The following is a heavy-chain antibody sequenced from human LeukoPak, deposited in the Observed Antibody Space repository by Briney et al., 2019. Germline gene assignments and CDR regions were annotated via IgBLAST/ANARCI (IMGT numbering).Heavy chain of an antibody. J-gene: IGHJ5*02. CDR2: ISSSSSYI. CDR3: ASEPRGSGTNWFDP. Sequence: GGSLRLSCAASGFTLSRCSMNWVRQAPGKGLEWVSSISSSSSYIYYADSVKGRFTLSRDNAKNSLYLQMNSLRDEDTAVYYCASEPRGSGTNWFDPWGQGTLVTVSS. CDR1: GFTLSRCS. V-gene: IGHV3-21*01. D-gene: IGHD5-12*01.